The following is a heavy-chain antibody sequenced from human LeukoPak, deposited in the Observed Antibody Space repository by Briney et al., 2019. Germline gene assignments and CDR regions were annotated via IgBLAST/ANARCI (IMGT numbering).Heavy chain of an antibody. V-gene: IGHV3-21*01. Sequence: GGSLRLSCAASGFTFTGYTINWVRQAPGKGLEWVSSISSSGYISYADSVRGRFTISRDNAKNSVYLQINSLRAEDTAVYYCARDREGYYDSSGYYVPGYFDYWGQGTLVTVSS. D-gene: IGHD3-22*01. CDR3: ARDREGYYDSSGYYVPGYFDY. J-gene: IGHJ4*02. CDR2: ISSSGYI. CDR1: GFTFTGYT.